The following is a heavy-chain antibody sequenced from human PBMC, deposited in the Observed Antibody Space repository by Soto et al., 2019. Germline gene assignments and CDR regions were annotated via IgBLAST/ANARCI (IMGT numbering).Heavy chain of an antibody. CDR3: ARGWWRDDYVWGSYRPFDY. D-gene: IGHD3-16*02. CDR1: GGSFSGYY. V-gene: IGHV4-34*01. J-gene: IGHJ4*02. CDR2: INHSGST. Sequence: QVQLQQWGAGLLKPSETLSLTCAVYGGSFSGYYWSWIRQPPGKGLEWIGEINHSGSTNYNPSLKSRVTIAVDTSKNQFSLKLSSVTAADTAVYYCARGWWRDDYVWGSYRPFDYWGQGTLVTVSS.